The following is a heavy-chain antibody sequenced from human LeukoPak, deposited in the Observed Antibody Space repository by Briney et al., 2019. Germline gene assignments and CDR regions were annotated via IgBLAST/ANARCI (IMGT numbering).Heavy chain of an antibody. D-gene: IGHD3-16*01. J-gene: IGHJ6*02. Sequence: GGSLRLSCAASGFTFSTYTMNWVRQAPGKGLEWVSSISTGSSYIHYADSVKGRFTISRDNAKNSLYLQMNSLRAEDTAVYYCARFDGGDYYYGMDVWGQGTTVTVSS. CDR1: GFTFSTYT. CDR3: ARFDGGDYYYGMDV. CDR2: ISTGSSYI. V-gene: IGHV3-21*01.